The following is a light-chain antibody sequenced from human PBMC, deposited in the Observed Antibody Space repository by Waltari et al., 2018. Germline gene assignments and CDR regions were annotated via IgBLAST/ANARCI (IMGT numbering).Light chain of an antibody. CDR2: WAS. V-gene: IGKV4-1*01. Sequence: DIVMTQSPDSLAVSLGERATINCKSSQSILYSSNNKDSLAWYQHKPGQPPKLLITWASTRKTGVPDRFSGSGSGTDFTLTISSLQAEDVAVYFCQQYYVWPPITFGGGTKLEI. CDR3: QQYYVWPPIT. CDR1: QSILYSSNNKDS. J-gene: IGKJ4*01.